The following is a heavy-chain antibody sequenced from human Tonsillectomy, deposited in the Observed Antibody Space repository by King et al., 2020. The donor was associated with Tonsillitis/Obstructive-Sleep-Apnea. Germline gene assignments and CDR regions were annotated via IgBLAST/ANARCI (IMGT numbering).Heavy chain of an antibody. CDR3: ARVDILTGYDYYMDV. CDR1: GFPFSSYG. Sequence: VQLVESGGGVFKPGRSLRLSCAALGFPFSSYGMHGVRRAPGKGLEGVEVIWYDGSNKNCADSVKGGFTISRDNSKNTLYLQMNSLRAEDTAVYYCARVDILTGYDYYMDVWGKGTTVTVSS. CDR2: IWYDGSNK. V-gene: IGHV3-33*01. D-gene: IGHD3-9*01. J-gene: IGHJ6*03.